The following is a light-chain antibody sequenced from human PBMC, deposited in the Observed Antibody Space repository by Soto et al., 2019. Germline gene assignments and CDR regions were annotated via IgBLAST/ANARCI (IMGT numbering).Light chain of an antibody. J-gene: IGKJ2*01. CDR3: QQRANWPHT. V-gene: IGKV3-11*01. CDR2: DAS. Sequence: PGERATLSCRTSQRVSSYLAWYQQKPGQAPRLLVYDASKRATGIPARFSGSGSGTDFTLTISSLEPEDSAVYYCQQRANWPHTFGQGTKLEIK. CDR1: QRVSSY.